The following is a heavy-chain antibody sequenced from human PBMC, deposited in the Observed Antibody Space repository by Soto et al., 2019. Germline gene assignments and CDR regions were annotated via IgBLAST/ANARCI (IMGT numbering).Heavy chain of an antibody. Sequence: SETLSLTCTVSGGSISSSSYYWGWIRQPPGKGLEWIGSIYYSGSTYYNPSLKSRVTISVDTSKNQFSLKLSSVTAADTAVYYCARQVYDILTGPHFDYWGQGTLVTVSS. J-gene: IGHJ4*02. CDR2: IYYSGST. D-gene: IGHD3-9*01. V-gene: IGHV4-39*01. CDR3: ARQVYDILTGPHFDY. CDR1: GGSISSSSYY.